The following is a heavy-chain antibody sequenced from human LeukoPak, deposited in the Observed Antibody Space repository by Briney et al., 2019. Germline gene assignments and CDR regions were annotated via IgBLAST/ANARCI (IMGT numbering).Heavy chain of an antibody. Sequence: AGSLRLSCAASGFSFSSYSINWVRQAPGKGLEWVSYISGDGNANHYTDSVKGRFTISRDNAKNALYLQMNSLRAEDTAVYFCARDYVYAFDYWGQGTLVTVSS. CDR3: ARDYVYAFDY. J-gene: IGHJ4*02. V-gene: IGHV3-48*01. D-gene: IGHD2/OR15-2a*01. CDR2: ISGDGNAN. CDR1: GFSFSSYS.